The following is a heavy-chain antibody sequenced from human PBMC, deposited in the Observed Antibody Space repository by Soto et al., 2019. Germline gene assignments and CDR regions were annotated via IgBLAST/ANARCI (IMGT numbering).Heavy chain of an antibody. Sequence: QVQLVQSGAEVKKPGSSVKVSCKASGGTFSSYAISWVRQAPGQGLEWMGGIIPIFGTANYAQKFQGRVTITADESTSTAYMELSSLRSEDTAVYYCAREGPYRSGWYVRWFDPWGQGTLVTVSS. J-gene: IGHJ5*02. CDR2: IIPIFGTA. CDR3: AREGPYRSGWYVRWFDP. CDR1: GGTFSSYA. V-gene: IGHV1-69*01. D-gene: IGHD6-19*01.